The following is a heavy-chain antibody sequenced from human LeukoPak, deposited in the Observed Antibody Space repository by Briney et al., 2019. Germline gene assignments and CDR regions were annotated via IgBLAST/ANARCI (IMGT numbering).Heavy chain of an antibody. D-gene: IGHD3-16*01. CDR2: IYAGGDT. Sequence: PGGSLRLSCAASGFTVSTNYMSWVRQAPGKGLEWVSVIYAGGDTYYADSVRGRFTISRDISMNTVSLQMNSLGAEDTALYYCARARVLSAGRYHFDSWGQGTLVTASS. V-gene: IGHV3-66*01. CDR3: ARARVLSAGRYHFDS. J-gene: IGHJ4*02. CDR1: GFTVSTNY.